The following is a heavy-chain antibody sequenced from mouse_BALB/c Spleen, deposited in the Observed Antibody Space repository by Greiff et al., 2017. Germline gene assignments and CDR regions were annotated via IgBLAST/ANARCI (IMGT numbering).Heavy chain of an antibody. Sequence: QVQLQQPGAELVRPGASVKLSCKASGYTFTSYWINWVKQRPGQGLEWIGNIYPSDSYTNYNQKFKDKATLTVDKSSSTAYMQLSSPTSEDSAVYYCTRRDSSGAWFAYWGQGTLVTVSA. CDR1: GYTFTSYW. J-gene: IGHJ3*01. V-gene: IGHV1-69*02. CDR3: TRRDSSGAWFAY. D-gene: IGHD3-2*01. CDR2: IYPSDSYT.